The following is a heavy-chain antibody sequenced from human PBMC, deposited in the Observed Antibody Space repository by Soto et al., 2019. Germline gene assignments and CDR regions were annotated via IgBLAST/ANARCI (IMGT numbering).Heavy chain of an antibody. Sequence: GGSLRLSCAASGFTFSSYAMSWVRQAPGKGLEWVSAISGSGGSTYYADSVKGRFTISRDNSKNTLYLQMNSLRAEDTAVYYCAKDLGSSWGPYYYYGMDVWGQGTTVTVSS. J-gene: IGHJ6*02. CDR3: AKDLGSSWGPYYYYGMDV. V-gene: IGHV3-23*01. D-gene: IGHD6-13*01. CDR1: GFTFSSYA. CDR2: ISGSGGST.